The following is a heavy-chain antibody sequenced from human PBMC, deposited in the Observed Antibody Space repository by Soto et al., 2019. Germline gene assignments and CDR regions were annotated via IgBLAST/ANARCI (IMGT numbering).Heavy chain of an antibody. Sequence: QVQLQESGPGLVKPAETLSLTCTVSGGSITNYYCSWFRQPPGQGLEWIGYINYDGYSAYNLSLKRRVTLSMDASKTQFSLMLASVTATDTAVYYCASHGFGPLHGLVDVWGPGTTVSVSS. V-gene: IGHV4-59*08. CDR3: ASHGFGPLHGLVDV. J-gene: IGHJ6*02. CDR1: GGSITNYY. CDR2: INYDGYS. D-gene: IGHD3-10*01.